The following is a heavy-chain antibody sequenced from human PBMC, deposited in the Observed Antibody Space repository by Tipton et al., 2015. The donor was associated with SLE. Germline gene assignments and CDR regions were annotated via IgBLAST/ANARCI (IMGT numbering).Heavy chain of an antibody. CDR3: ARDTLGGLDY. V-gene: IGHV4-61*02. CDR1: GGSISSGSYY. D-gene: IGHD7-27*01. Sequence: TLSLTCTVSGGSISSGSYYWSWIRQPAGKRLEWIGSIYHSGNTHSNPSLKSRVTISVDTSKNQFSLKMSSVTAADTAVYYCARDTLGGLDYWGQGTLVTVSS. CDR2: IYHSGNT. J-gene: IGHJ4*02.